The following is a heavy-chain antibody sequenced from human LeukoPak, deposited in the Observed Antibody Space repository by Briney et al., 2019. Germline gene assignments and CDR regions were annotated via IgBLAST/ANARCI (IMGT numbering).Heavy chain of an antibody. V-gene: IGHV4-59*01. J-gene: IGHJ4*02. Sequence: SETLSLTCTVSGGSISSYYWSWIRQPPGKGLEWIGYIYYSGSTNYNPSLKSRVTISVDTSKNQFSLKLSSVTAADTAVYYCARDVYGDYQLNLWGQGTLVTVSS. D-gene: IGHD4-17*01. CDR1: GGSISSYY. CDR3: ARDVYGDYQLNL. CDR2: IYYSGST.